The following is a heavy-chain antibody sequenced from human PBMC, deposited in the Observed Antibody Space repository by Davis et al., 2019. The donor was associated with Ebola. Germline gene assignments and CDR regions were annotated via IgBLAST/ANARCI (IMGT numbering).Heavy chain of an antibody. D-gene: IGHD2-2*01. CDR2: ISGSGDST. Sequence: PGGSLRLSCAASGFTFSSYAMSWVRQAPGKGLEWVSAISGSGDSTYYADSVKGRFTISRDNSKNTLYLQMNSLRAEDTAVYYCARYHDCSRTSCYYYYLDVWGKGTTVTVSS. CDR3: ARYHDCSRTSCYYYYLDV. V-gene: IGHV3-23*01. J-gene: IGHJ6*03. CDR1: GFTFSSYA.